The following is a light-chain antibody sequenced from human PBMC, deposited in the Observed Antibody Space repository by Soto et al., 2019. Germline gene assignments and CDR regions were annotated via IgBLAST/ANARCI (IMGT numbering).Light chain of an antibody. Sequence: EIVLTQSPGTLSLSPGERATLSCRASQSVGSNYLAWYQQKPGQAPRLLIYGASSRATGIPDRFSGSGSGTDFTLPISRLEPEDFAVYYCQHYGRSAYTFGQGTTLEIK. J-gene: IGKJ2*01. CDR1: QSVGSNY. CDR3: QHYGRSAYT. CDR2: GAS. V-gene: IGKV3-20*01.